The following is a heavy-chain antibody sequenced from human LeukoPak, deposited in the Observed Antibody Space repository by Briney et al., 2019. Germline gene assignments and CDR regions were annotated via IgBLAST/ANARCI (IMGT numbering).Heavy chain of an antibody. CDR3: APTAPYYYYYYMDV. J-gene: IGHJ6*03. CDR2: IIGSGGST. CDR1: GFTFSSYA. D-gene: IGHD2-21*02. Sequence: GGSLRLSCAASGFTFSSYAMSWVRQAPGKGLEWVSAIIGSGGSTYYADSVKGRFTISRDNAKNSLYLQMNSLRAEDTAVYYCAPTAPYYYYYYMDVWGKGTTVTVSS. V-gene: IGHV3-23*01.